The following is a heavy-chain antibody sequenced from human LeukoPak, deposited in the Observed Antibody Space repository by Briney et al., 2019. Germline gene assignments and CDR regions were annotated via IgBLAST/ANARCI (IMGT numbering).Heavy chain of an antibody. D-gene: IGHD3/OR15-3a*01. J-gene: IGHJ4*02. V-gene: IGHV4-39*01. CDR1: GFSISSSNSY. CDR2: IYYSGNT. CDR3: ARQTGSGLFILP. Sequence: SDTLSLTCTVSGFSISSSNSYWGWIRPPPGKGLEGIGSIYYSGNTYYNASLKSQVSISIDTSNKQFSQTLTSVTAADTAVYYCARQTGSGLFILPGGQGTLVTVSS.